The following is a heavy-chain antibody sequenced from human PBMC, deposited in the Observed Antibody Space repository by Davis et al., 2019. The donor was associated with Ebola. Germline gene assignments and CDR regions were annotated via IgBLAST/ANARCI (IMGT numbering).Heavy chain of an antibody. CDR2: IAYDGRYE. CDR1: GFTFNDFA. V-gene: IGHV3-30*04. J-gene: IGHJ4*02. D-gene: IGHD3-16*01. Sequence: GGSLRLSCVASGFTFNDFALHWVRQAPGKGLEWVTDIAYDGRYESYAESVKGRFTISRDNSKSTLYLQMNSLRLEDTAVYYCVRDYNDGIGRFDYWGQGTLVTVSS. CDR3: VRDYNDGIGRFDY.